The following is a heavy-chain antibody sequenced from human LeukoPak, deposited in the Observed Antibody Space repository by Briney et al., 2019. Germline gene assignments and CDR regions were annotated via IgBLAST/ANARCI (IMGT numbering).Heavy chain of an antibody. CDR3: ARGHPHYYDSSGYTTKNFDY. CDR2: INHSGST. Sequence: PSETLSLTCAVYGGSFSGYYWSWLRQPPGKGLEWIGEINHSGSTNYNPSLKSRVTISVDTSKNQFSLKLSSVTAADTAVYYCARGHPHYYDSSGYTTKNFDYWGQGTLVTVSS. J-gene: IGHJ4*02. D-gene: IGHD3-22*01. CDR1: GGSFSGYY. V-gene: IGHV4-34*01.